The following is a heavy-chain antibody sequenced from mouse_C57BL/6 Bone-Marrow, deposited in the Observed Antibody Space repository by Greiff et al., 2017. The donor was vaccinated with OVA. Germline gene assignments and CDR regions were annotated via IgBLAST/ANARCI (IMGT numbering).Heavy chain of an antibody. J-gene: IGHJ1*03. CDR2: IYPGNSDT. Sequence: VQLQQSGTVLARPGASVKMSCKTSGYTFTSYWMHWVKQRPGQGLEWIGAIYPGNSDTSYNQKFKGKAKLTAVTSASTAYMELSSLTNEDSAVYYCTREDYDYAYWYFDVWGTGTTVTVSS. V-gene: IGHV1-5*01. CDR3: TREDYDYAYWYFDV. D-gene: IGHD2-4*01. CDR1: GYTFTSYW.